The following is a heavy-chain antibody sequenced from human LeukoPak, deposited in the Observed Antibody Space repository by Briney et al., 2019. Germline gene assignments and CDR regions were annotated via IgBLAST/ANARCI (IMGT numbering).Heavy chain of an antibody. J-gene: IGHJ4*02. CDR1: GFTFSSYA. CDR2: ISYDGSNK. CDR3: AKDSGSYYFDH. Sequence: GGSLRLSCAASGFTFSSYAMHWVRQAPGKGLEWVAVISYDGSNKYYADSVKGRFTISRDNSKNTLYLQMNSLRAEDTALYYCAKDSGSYYFDHWGQGTLVTVSS. V-gene: IGHV3-30*04. D-gene: IGHD3-10*01.